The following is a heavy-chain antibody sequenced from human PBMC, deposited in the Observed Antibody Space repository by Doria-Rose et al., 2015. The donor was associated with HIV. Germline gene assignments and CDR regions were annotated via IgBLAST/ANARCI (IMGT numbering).Heavy chain of an antibody. CDR2: IFSDDER. V-gene: IGHV2-26*01. D-gene: IGHD6-13*01. CDR3: ARIKSSRWYHKYYFDF. Sequence: QVTLKESGPVLVKPTETLTLTCTVSGVSLSSPGMGVSWIRQPPGKALEWLANIFSDDERSYITSLKSRLTISRCTSKSQVVLTMTDMYPVDIATYYCARIKSSRWYHKYYFDFWGQGTLVIVSA. CDR1: GVSLSSPGMG. J-gene: IGHJ4*02.